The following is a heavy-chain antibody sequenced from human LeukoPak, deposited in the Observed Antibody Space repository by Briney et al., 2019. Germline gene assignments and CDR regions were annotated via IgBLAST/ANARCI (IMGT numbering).Heavy chain of an antibody. J-gene: IGHJ6*04. CDR2: IYSGGST. CDR1: GFTVSSNY. V-gene: IGHV3-53*01. CDR3: VELGITMIGGV. Sequence: GGSLRLSCAASGFTVSSNYMSWVRQAPGKGVEWVSVIYSGGSTYYADSVKGRFTISRDNAKNSLYLQMNSLRAEDTAVYYCVELGITMIGGVWGKGTTVTISS. D-gene: IGHD3-10*02.